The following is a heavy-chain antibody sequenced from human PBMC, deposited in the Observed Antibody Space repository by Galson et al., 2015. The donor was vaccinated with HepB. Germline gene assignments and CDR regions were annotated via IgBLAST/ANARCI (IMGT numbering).Heavy chain of an antibody. CDR3: ARASWCNIVVFPAAALDV. V-gene: IGHV3-33*01. J-gene: IGHJ4*02. CDR2: IWYDGSNK. Sequence: SLRLSCAASGFTFSSYGMHWVRQAPGKGLEWVAVIWYDGSNKYYADSVKGRFTISRDNSKNTLYLQMNSLRAEDTAVYYCARASWCNIVVFPAAALDVWGQGTLVTVSS. CDR1: GFTFSSYG. D-gene: IGHD2-2*01.